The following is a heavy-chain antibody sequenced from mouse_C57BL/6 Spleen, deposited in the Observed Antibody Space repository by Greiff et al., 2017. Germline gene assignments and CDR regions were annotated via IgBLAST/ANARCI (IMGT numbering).Heavy chain of an antibody. V-gene: IGHV2-5*01. Sequence: QVQLKESGPGLVQPSQSLSITCTVSGFSLTSYGVHWVRQSPGKGLEWLGVIWRGGSTDYNAAFMSRLSITKDNSKSQVFFKMNSLQADDTAIYYCAKKSPGSSNAMDYWGQGTSVTVSS. CDR1: GFSLTSYG. D-gene: IGHD1-1*01. J-gene: IGHJ4*01. CDR3: AKKSPGSSNAMDY. CDR2: IWRGGST.